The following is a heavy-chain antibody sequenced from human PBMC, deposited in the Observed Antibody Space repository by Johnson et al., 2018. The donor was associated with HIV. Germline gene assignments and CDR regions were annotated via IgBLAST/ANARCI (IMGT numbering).Heavy chain of an antibody. V-gene: IGHV3-30*03. D-gene: IGHD3-3*01. J-gene: IGHJ3*02. CDR2: ISYDGSNK. Sequence: QLQLVESGGGLVKPGGSLRLSCAASGFTFSSYGMHWVRQAPGKGLEWVAVISYDGSNKYYADSVKGRFTISRDNSKNTLYLQMNSLRTEDTAVYYCATEARGVHGTLRFLEWSDGFDIWGQGTMVTVSS. CDR3: ATEARGVHGTLRFLEWSDGFDI. CDR1: GFTFSSYG.